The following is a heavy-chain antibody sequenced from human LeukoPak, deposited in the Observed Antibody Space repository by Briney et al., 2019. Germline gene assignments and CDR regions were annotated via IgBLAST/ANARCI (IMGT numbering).Heavy chain of an antibody. CDR1: GYTFTSYD. V-gene: IGHV1-8*03. Sequence: GASVKVSCKASGYTFTSYDINWVRQATGQGLEWMGWMNPNSGNTGYAQKFQGRVTITRNTSISTAYMELSSLRSEDTAVYYCARGDSSGWYYYYYMDVWGKGTTVTVSS. CDR2: MNPNSGNT. J-gene: IGHJ6*03. D-gene: IGHD6-19*01. CDR3: ARGDSSGWYYYYYMDV.